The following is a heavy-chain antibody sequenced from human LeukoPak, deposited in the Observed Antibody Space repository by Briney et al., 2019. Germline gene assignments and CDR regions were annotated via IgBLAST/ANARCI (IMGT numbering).Heavy chain of an antibody. Sequence: GGSLRLSCATSGFTFSDYDMQWVRQAPGKGLEWVAVISYDGSNKYYADSVKGRFTISRDNSKNTLYLQMNSLRAEDTAVYYCAKVGCSSTSCIENDYWGQGTLVTVSS. CDR3: AKVGCSSTSCIENDY. CDR2: ISYDGSNK. V-gene: IGHV3-30*18. D-gene: IGHD2-2*01. CDR1: GFTFSDYD. J-gene: IGHJ4*02.